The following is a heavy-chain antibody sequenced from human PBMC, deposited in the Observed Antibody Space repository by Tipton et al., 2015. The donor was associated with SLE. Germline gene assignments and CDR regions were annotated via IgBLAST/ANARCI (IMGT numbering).Heavy chain of an antibody. J-gene: IGHJ4*01. CDR2: ISWNSGSI. V-gene: IGHV3-9*01. Sequence: SLRLSCAASGFTFRNAWMRWVGQATGKGLEWVSGISWNSGSIGYAESVKGRFTISRDNAKNSLYLQMNSLRAEYTALYYWAKDLLSSSSWVGYWGHGTLVVVSS. CDR1: GFTFRNAW. D-gene: IGHD6-13*01. CDR3: AKDLLSSSSWVGY.